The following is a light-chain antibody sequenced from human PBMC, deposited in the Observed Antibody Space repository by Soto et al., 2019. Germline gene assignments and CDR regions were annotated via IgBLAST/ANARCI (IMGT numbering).Light chain of an antibody. V-gene: IGLV2-11*01. CDR2: DVN. CDR1: SSDVGGYNY. J-gene: IGLJ1*01. CDR3: CSHAGTYIYV. Sequence: QSALTQPRSVSGSPGQSVTISCTGTSSDVGGYNYVSWYQQHPGKAPKLMIYDVNKRPSGVPDRFSGFKSGNTASLTISGLQAEDEADYSCCSHAGTYIYVFGTGTKVTV.